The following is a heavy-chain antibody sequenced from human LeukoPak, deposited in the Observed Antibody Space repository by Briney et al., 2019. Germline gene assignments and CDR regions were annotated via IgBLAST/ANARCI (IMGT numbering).Heavy chain of an antibody. J-gene: IGHJ1*01. CDR3: AKGSRLLGLYCSSTSCYLSGSKIQH. Sequence: PGRSLRLSCAASGFTFSSYGMHWVRQAPGKGLEWVAVISYDGSNKYYADSVNGRFTISRDNSKNTLYLQMNSLRAEDTAVYYCAKGSRLLGLYCSSTSCYLSGSKIQHWGQGTLVTVSS. D-gene: IGHD2-2*01. CDR2: ISYDGSNK. V-gene: IGHV3-30*18. CDR1: GFTFSSYG.